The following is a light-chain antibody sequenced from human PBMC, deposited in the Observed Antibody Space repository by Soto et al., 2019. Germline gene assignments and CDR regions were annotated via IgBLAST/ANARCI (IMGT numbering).Light chain of an antibody. CDR2: EVS. CDR1: SSDVGGYNY. V-gene: IGLV2-8*01. J-gene: IGLJ2*01. Sequence: QSALTQPPSASGSPGQSVTISCTGTSSDVGGYNYVSWYQQHPGKAPKLMIYEVSKRPSGVPDRFSGSKSGNTASLTVSGLQAEDEADYYCSSFAGSFYWVFVGGTKLTVL. CDR3: SSFAGSFYWV.